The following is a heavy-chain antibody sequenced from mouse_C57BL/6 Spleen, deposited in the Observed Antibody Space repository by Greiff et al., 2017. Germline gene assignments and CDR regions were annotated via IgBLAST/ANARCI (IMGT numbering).Heavy chain of an antibody. CDR1: GYTFTDYY. CDR3: ARSRQLWYFDG. D-gene: IGHD4-1*02. Sequence: EVQLQQSGPELVKPGASVKISCKASGYTFTDYYMNWVKQSHGKSLEWIGDINPNNGGTSYNQKFKGKATLTVDKSSSTAYMELRSLTSEDSAVYYCARSRQLWYFDGWGTGTTVTVAS. CDR2: INPNNGGT. J-gene: IGHJ1*03. V-gene: IGHV1-26*01.